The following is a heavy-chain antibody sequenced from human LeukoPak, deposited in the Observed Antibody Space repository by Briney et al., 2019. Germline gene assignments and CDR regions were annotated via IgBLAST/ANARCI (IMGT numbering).Heavy chain of an antibody. D-gene: IGHD2-2*01. V-gene: IGHV4-59*12. CDR2: IYYSGST. J-gene: IGHJ5*02. Sequence: SETLSLTCTVSGGSISSYYWSWIRQPPGKGLEWIGYIYYSGSTNYNPSLKSRVTISVDTSENQFSLKLSSVTAADTAVYYCARKGYCSSTSCYAPWFDPWGQGTLVTVSS. CDR1: GGSISSYY. CDR3: ARKGYCSSTSCYAPWFDP.